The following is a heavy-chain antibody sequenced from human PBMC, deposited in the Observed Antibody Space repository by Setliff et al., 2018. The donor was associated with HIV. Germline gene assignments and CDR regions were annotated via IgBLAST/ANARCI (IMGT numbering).Heavy chain of an antibody. D-gene: IGHD3-22*01. V-gene: IGHV3-21*01. CDR2: ISSSSSYI. J-gene: IGHJ6*02. CDR1: GFIFEDYG. CDR3: ARADDSSGYYYNGDYYYGMDV. Sequence: GGSLRLSCATSGFIFEDYGMNWVRQAPGKGLEWVSSISSSSSYIYYADSVKGRFTISRDNAKNSLYLQMNSLRAEDTAVYYCARADDSSGYYYNGDYYYGMDVWGQGTTVTVSS.